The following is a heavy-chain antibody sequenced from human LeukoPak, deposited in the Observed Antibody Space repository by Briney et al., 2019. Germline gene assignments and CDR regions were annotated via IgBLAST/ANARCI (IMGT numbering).Heavy chain of an antibody. CDR3: ARVYSTIFGVVRNWFDP. CDR1: GFTFSSYS. J-gene: IGHJ5*02. Sequence: PGGSLRLSCAASGFTFSSYSMNWVRHAPGKGLDWVSSISSSSSYIYYADSVKGRFTISRDNAKNSLYLQMNSLRAEDTAVYYCARVYSTIFGVVRNWFDPWGQGTLVTVSS. D-gene: IGHD3-3*01. CDR2: ISSSSSYI. V-gene: IGHV3-21*01.